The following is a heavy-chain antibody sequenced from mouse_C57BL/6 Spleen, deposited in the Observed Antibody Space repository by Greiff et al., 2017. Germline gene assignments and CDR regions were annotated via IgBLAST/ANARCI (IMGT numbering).Heavy chain of an antibody. V-gene: IGHV1-69*01. J-gene: IGHJ2*01. CDR3: ARALRRNFDY. CDR1: GYTFTSSW. D-gene: IGHD1-1*01. Sequence: VQLQQPGAELVMPGASVKLSCKASGYTFTSSWMHWVKQRPGQGLEWIGEIDPSDSYTNYNQKFKGKSTLTVDKSSSTAYMQLSSLTSEDAAVYYCARALRRNFDYWGQGTTLTVSS. CDR2: IDPSDSYT.